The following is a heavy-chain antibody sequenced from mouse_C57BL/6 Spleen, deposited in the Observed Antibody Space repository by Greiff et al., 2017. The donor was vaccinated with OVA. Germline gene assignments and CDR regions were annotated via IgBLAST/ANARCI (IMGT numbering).Heavy chain of an antibody. CDR3: ARGLTVAWFAY. D-gene: IGHD4-1*01. CDR2: ISYSGST. Sequence: EVKLQESGPGMVKPSQSLSLTCTVTGYSITSGYDWHWIRHFPGNKLEWMGYISYSGSTNYNPSLKSRISITHDTSKNHFFLKLNSVTTEDTATYYCARGLTVAWFAYWGQGTLVTVSA. V-gene: IGHV3-1*01. J-gene: IGHJ3*01. CDR1: GYSITSGYD.